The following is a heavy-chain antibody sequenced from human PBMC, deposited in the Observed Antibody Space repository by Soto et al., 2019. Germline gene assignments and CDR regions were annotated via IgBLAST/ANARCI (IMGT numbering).Heavy chain of an antibody. J-gene: IGHJ4*02. V-gene: IGHV3-21*01. Sequence: GGSLRLSCAASGFTFSSYSMNWVRQAPGKGLDWVSSISSSSSSIFYADSVKGRFTVSRDNARNSLYLQMNSLRAEDTAVYYCARGAHSSSWFFLDYWGQGALVTVSS. CDR3: ARGAHSSSWFFLDY. D-gene: IGHD6-13*01. CDR2: ISSSSSSI. CDR1: GFTFSSYS.